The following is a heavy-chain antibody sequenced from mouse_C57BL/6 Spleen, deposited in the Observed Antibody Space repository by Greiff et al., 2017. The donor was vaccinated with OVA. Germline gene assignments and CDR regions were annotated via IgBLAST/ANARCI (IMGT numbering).Heavy chain of an antibody. Sequence: EVKLMESGGGLVKPGGSLKLSCAASGFTFSDYGMHWVRQAPEKGLEWVAYISSGSSTIYYADTVKGRFTISRDNAKNTLFLQMTSLRSEDTAMYYCARREGKGAMDYWGQGTSVTVSS. D-gene: IGHD2-1*01. V-gene: IGHV5-17*01. J-gene: IGHJ4*01. CDR3: ARREGKGAMDY. CDR2: ISSGSSTI. CDR1: GFTFSDYG.